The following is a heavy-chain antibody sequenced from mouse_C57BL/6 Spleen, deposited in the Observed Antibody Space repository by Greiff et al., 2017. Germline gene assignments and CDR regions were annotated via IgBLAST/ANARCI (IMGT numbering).Heavy chain of an antibody. J-gene: IGHJ2*01. CDR2: FYPESGSI. V-gene: IGHV1-62-2*01. Sequence: VQLQQSGAELVKPGASVKLSCTASGYTFTEYTIHWVKQRSGQGLEWIGWFYPESGSIKYNEKFKDKATVTADKSSSTVYMGLSRVTSEDSAVYFCARHDYLYYFDYWGQGTTLTVSS. CDR3: ARHDYLYYFDY. CDR1: GYTFTEYT.